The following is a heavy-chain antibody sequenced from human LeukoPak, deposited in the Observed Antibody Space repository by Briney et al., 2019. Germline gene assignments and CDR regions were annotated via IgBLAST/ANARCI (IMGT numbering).Heavy chain of an antibody. D-gene: IGHD3-10*01. J-gene: IGHJ4*02. Sequence: GGSLRLSCAASGFTFSSYAMHWVRQAPGKGLEWVAVISYDGSNKYYADSVKGRFTISRDNSKNTLYLQMNSLRAEDTAVYYCARDHRGVRDYFDYWGQGALVTVSS. CDR3: ARDHRGVRDYFDY. CDR1: GFTFSSYA. V-gene: IGHV3-30-3*01. CDR2: ISYDGSNK.